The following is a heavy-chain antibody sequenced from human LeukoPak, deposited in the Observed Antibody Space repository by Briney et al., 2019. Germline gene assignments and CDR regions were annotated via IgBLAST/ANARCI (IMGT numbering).Heavy chain of an antibody. Sequence: SETLSLTCTVSGGSISNYYWSWIRQPAGKGLEWIGLIYTSGSTNYNPSLKSRVTMSVDTSKNQFSLKLRSVTAADTAVYYCAREGLSIVGVPAAMYAFDIWGQGTMVTVSS. J-gene: IGHJ3*02. CDR3: AREGLSIVGVPAAMYAFDI. V-gene: IGHV4-4*07. CDR2: IYTSGST. D-gene: IGHD2-2*01. CDR1: GGSISNYY.